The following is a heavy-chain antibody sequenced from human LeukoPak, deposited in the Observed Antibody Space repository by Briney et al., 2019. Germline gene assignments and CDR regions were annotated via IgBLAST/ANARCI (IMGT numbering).Heavy chain of an antibody. V-gene: IGHV3-23*01. CDR1: GFTFSSYA. J-gene: IGHJ4*02. Sequence: GGSLRLSCAASGFTFSSYAMSWVRQAPGKGLEWVSAISGSGGSTYYADSVKGRFTISRDNSKNTLYLQMNSLRAEDTAVYYCAKVSTLGGVIAKQPFDYWGQGTLVTVSS. D-gene: IGHD3-16*02. CDR2: ISGSGGST. CDR3: AKVSTLGGVIAKQPFDY.